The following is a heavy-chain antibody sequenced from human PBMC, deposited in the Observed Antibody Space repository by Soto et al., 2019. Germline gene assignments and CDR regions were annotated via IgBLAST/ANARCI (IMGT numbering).Heavy chain of an antibody. D-gene: IGHD3-16*01. CDR2: INHSAST. CDR3: ARGRVGDI. CDR1: GRSFSGYC. V-gene: IGHV4-34*01. Sequence: SETLGLTCAVYGRSFSGYCWTWIRQPPGKGLEWIGKINHSASTNDNPPLKSRVTRSVDTSKNQISLKLSSVTAAYTAGYYCARGRVGDIWGQGAMVTVSS. J-gene: IGHJ3*02.